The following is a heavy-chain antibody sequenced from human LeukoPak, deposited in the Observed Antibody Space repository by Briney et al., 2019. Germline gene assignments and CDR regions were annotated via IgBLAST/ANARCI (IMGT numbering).Heavy chain of an antibody. CDR2: ISSSGSTI. CDR1: GFTFSSYE. V-gene: IGHV3-48*03. J-gene: IGHJ4*02. D-gene: IGHD6-19*01. Sequence: GGSLRLSCAASGFTFSSYEMNWVRQAPGKGLEWVSYISSSGSTIYYADSVKGRFTISRDNAKNSLYLQMNSLRAEDAAVYYCAREPIYSSGIYWGPGTLVTVSS. CDR3: AREPIYSSGIY.